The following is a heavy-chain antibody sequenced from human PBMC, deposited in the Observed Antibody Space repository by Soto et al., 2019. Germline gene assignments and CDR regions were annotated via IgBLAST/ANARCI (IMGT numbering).Heavy chain of an antibody. J-gene: IGHJ4*02. CDR3: ARHTHHITVADD. V-gene: IGHV5-51*01. CDR2: IYPGDSDT. D-gene: IGHD6-19*01. Sequence: PGESLKISCKGSGYSFNSYWITWVRQMPGKGLEWMGSIYPGDSDTRYSPSFQGHVTISADKSISTAYLQWSSLKASDTAMYYCARHTHHITVADDWGQGTLVTVSS. CDR1: GYSFNSYW.